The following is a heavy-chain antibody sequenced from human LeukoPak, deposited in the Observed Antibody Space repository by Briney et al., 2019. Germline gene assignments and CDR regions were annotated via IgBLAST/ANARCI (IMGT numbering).Heavy chain of an antibody. CDR2: ISGSGGST. V-gene: IGHV3-23*01. J-gene: IGHJ4*02. Sequence: PGGSLRLSRAASGFTFSSYAMSWVRQAPGKGLEWVSAISGSGGSTYYADSVKGRFTISRDNSKNTLYLQMNSLRAEDTAVYYCAKASGWDYYYFDYWGQGTLVTVYS. CDR1: GFTFSSYA. CDR3: AKASGWDYYYFDY. D-gene: IGHD6-19*01.